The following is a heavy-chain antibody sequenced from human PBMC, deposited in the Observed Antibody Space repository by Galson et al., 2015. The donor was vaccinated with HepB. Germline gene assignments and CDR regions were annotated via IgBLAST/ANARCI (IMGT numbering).Heavy chain of an antibody. D-gene: IGHD4-23*01. Sequence: SLRLSCAASGFTFMNYGMHWVRQAPGKGLEWVAFIRYDGGNTYYPDSVKGRFTISRDNSKNTLHLQMNSLRAEDTAAYYCAKDGDNGRLYFGGFDVWGQGTMVTVSA. CDR2: IRYDGGNT. CDR3: AKDGDNGRLYFGGFDV. J-gene: IGHJ3*01. CDR1: GFTFMNYG. V-gene: IGHV3-30*02.